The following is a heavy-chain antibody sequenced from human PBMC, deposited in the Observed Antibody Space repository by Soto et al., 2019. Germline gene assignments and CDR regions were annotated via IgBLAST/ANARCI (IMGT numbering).Heavy chain of an antibody. CDR3: AKDLQAYGDYDYYCYGLDV. CDR1: GFTFSTYG. D-gene: IGHD4-17*01. Sequence: QVQLVESGGGVVPPGPSLRLSCAASGFTFSTYGMHWVRQTPGKGLEWVALISYDGTNKYYADSVKGRFTISRDNSKNTLYLQMNSLSAEDTAVYYCAKDLQAYGDYDYYCYGLDVWGQGTTVSVSS. V-gene: IGHV3-30*18. CDR2: ISYDGTNK. J-gene: IGHJ6*02.